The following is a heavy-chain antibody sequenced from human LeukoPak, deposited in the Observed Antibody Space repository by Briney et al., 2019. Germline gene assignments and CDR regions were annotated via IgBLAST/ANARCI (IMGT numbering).Heavy chain of an antibody. CDR3: ARGRSLYYYGSANWFDP. V-gene: IGHV4-61*01. D-gene: IGHD3-10*01. J-gene: IGHJ5*02. Sequence: SETLSLTCTVSGGSVSSGSYYWSWIRQPPGKGLEWIGYIYYGGSTNYNPSLKSRVTISVDTSKNQFSLKLSSVTAADTAVYYCARGRSLYYYGSANWFDPWGQGTLVTVSS. CDR2: IYYGGST. CDR1: GGSVSSGSYY.